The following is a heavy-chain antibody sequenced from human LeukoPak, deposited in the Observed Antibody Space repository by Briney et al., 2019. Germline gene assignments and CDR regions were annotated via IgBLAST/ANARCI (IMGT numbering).Heavy chain of an antibody. Sequence: SETLSLTCTVSGGSISSYYWSWIRQPPGKGLEWIGYIYYSGSTNYNPSLKSRVTISVDTSKNQFSLKLSSVTAADTAVYYCARVVYYDFWSGYYPSKYYFDYWGQGTLVTVSS. J-gene: IGHJ4*02. CDR2: IYYSGST. D-gene: IGHD3-3*01. CDR3: ARVVYYDFWSGYYPSKYYFDY. CDR1: GGSISSYY. V-gene: IGHV4-59*01.